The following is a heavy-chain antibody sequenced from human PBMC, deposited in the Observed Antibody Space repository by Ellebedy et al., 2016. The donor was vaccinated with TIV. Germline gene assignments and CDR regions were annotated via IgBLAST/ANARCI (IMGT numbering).Heavy chain of an antibody. CDR3: ARGGITIPDYYYYGMDV. CDR2: INHSGST. Sequence: SETLSLXXTVSGGSISSSSYYWGWIRQPPGKGLEWIGEINHSGSTNYNPSLKSRVTISVDTSKNQFSLKLSSVTAADTAVYYCARGGITIPDYYYYGMDVWGQGTTVTVSS. J-gene: IGHJ6*02. CDR1: GGSISSSSYY. V-gene: IGHV4-39*07. D-gene: IGHD3-3*01.